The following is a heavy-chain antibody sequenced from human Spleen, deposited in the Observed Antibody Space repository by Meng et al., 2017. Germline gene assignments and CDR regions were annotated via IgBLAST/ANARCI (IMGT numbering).Heavy chain of an antibody. D-gene: IGHD6-19*01. Sequence: GGSLRLSCAASGFTFSSYAMSWVRQAPGNGLELVANIKQEGNEKYYVYSVKGRFTIARDNTKNSLYLQMNTLRVEETAVYYCVWYGSGGDYRGYWARGPWAPFP. J-gene: IGHJ4*02. CDR1: GFTFSSYA. CDR2: IKQEGNEK. V-gene: IGHV3-7*04. CDR3: VWYGSGGDYRGY.